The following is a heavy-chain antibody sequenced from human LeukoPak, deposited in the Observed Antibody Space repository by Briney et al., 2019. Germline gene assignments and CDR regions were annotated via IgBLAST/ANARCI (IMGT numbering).Heavy chain of an antibody. V-gene: IGHV4-38-2*02. CDR3: ARGDCSSTSCYFHPPHDAFDI. CDR1: GYSISSGYY. Sequence: SETLSLTCTVSGYSISSGYYWGWIRQPPGKGLEWIGSIYHSGSTYYNPSLKSRVTISVDTSKNQFSLKLSSVTAADTAVYYCARGDCSSTSCYFHPPHDAFDIWGQGTMVTVSS. J-gene: IGHJ3*02. D-gene: IGHD2-2*01. CDR2: IYHSGST.